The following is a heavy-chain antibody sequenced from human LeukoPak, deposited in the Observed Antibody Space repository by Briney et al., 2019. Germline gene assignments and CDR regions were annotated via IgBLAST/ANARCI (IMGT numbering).Heavy chain of an antibody. CDR3: AKFLVTDPGVY. CDR1: EFTFSSYS. Sequence: GGSLRLSCAASEFTFSSYSMNWVRQAPGKGLEWVSYITNSGNSKSYADSVKGRFTISRDNSKNTLYLQMNSLRAEDTAVYYCAKFLVTDPGVYWGQGTLVTVSS. D-gene: IGHD2-21*02. J-gene: IGHJ4*02. V-gene: IGHV3-48*01. CDR2: ITNSGNSK.